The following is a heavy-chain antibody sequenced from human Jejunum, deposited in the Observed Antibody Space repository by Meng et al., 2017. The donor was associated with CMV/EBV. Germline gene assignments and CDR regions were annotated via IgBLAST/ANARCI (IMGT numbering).Heavy chain of an antibody. V-gene: IGHV1-18*03. Sequence: KVYGDKFRSYGMNWVRQAPGQGPEWLGWISGYNGNTKYAERFQCRVTMTQDTSTNTAYMELTSLRSDDMAVYYCARSGINDYGFFDSWGQGSLVTVSS. CDR3: ARSGINDYGFFDS. CDR1: GDKFRSYG. D-gene: IGHD5-12*01. CDR2: ISGYNGNT. J-gene: IGHJ4*02.